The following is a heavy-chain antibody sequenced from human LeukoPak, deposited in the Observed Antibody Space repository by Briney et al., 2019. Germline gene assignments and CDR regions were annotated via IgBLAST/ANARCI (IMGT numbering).Heavy chain of an antibody. CDR1: GYTFTSYA. CDR2: INTNTGNP. J-gene: IGHJ6*02. Sequence: ASVKVSCKASGYTFTSYAMNWVRQAPGQGLEWMGWINTNTGNPTYAQGFTGRFVFSLDTSVSTAYLQISSLKAEDTAVYYCARDLLWFGELLDYYYGMDVWGQGTTVTVSS. D-gene: IGHD3-10*01. V-gene: IGHV7-4-1*02. CDR3: ARDLLWFGELLDYYYGMDV.